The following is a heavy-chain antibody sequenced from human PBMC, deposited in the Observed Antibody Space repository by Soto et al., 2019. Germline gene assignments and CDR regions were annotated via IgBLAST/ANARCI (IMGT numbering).Heavy chain of an antibody. CDR3: HGYAY. D-gene: IGHD5-12*01. J-gene: IGHJ4*02. Sequence: EVQLVESGGGLIQPGGSLRLSCVVSGFTVSSANYMSWVRQAPGKGLEWVSVIYPGDTTFYDDSVKGRFTTSRDNSKNTLYLQMNSLRAKDPAVYYGHGYAYWGQGTLVTVSS. V-gene: IGHV3-53*01. CDR1: GFTVSSANY. CDR2: IYPGDTT.